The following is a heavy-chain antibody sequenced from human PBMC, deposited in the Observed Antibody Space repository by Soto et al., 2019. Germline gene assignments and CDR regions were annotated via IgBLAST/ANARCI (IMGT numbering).Heavy chain of an antibody. J-gene: IGHJ6*02. V-gene: IGHV3-23*01. D-gene: IGHD5-18*01. CDR3: AKTVGPPGYSDGFDGMAV. CDR2: MSVSGST. CDR1: GFTCNSYA. Sequence: EVQVLESGGGLVQPGGSLRLSCAASGFTCNSYAMTWVRQAPGKGLEWVSAMSVSGSTHYAASVKGRFTISRDNSQNTLCLQMNHLRAEDTAINFRAKTVGPPGYSDGFDGMAVRGQWTTVTVSS.